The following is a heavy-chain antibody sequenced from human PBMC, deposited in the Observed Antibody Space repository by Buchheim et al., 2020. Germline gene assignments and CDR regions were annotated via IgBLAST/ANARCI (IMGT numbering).Heavy chain of an antibody. CDR3: ARGPGARRTLDY. J-gene: IGHJ4*02. Sequence: QVQLQQWGAGLLKPSETLSLTCAVYGGSFSDYYWNWIRQLPEKGLEWIGEIHQRGGTKYNPSLKSRATMSVDASKNQFSLSVTSVTAADTAVYYCARGPGARRTLDYWGQGTL. CDR1: GGSFSDYY. D-gene: IGHD1-14*01. CDR2: IHQRGGT. V-gene: IGHV4-34*01.